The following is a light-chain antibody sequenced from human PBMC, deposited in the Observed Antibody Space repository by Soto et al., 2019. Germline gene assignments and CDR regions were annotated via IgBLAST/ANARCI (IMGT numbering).Light chain of an antibody. J-gene: IGLJ1*01. CDR1: SSNIGAGYD. CDR2: ANS. V-gene: IGLV1-40*01. CDR3: QSYDSSLSGFFV. Sequence: QSVLTQPPSVSGAPGQRVTMSCTGRSSNIGAGYDVHWYQQLPGTAPKLLIYANSNRPSGVPDRFSASKSGTSASLAITGLQAEDEADYYCQSYDSSLSGFFVFGTGTKVTVL.